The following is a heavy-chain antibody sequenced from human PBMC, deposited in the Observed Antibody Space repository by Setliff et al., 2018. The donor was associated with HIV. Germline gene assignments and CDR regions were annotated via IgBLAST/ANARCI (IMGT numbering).Heavy chain of an antibody. V-gene: IGHV4-39*01. CDR3: ARAAAGNTGPFDL. Sequence: SETLSLTCTVSGGSISSSSYYWGWIRQPPGKGREWIGIIYYSGSTYYNPSLKSRVTISVDTSKNQFSLKLTSVTASDTAVYYCARAAAGNTGPFDLWGQGSPVTVSS. CDR1: GGSISSSSYY. D-gene: IGHD4-17*01. J-gene: IGHJ4*02. CDR2: IYYSGST.